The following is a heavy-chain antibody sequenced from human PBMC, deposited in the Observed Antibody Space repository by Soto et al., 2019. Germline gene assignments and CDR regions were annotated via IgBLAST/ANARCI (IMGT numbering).Heavy chain of an antibody. CDR1: GGTFSSYT. V-gene: IGHV1-69*02. Sequence: QVQLVQSGAEVKKPGSSVKVSCKASGGTFSSYTISWVRQAPGQGLEWMGRIIPILGIANYAQKFQGRVTITADKSTSTAYMELSSLRSEDTAVYYCAGSGVGAAAPHYWGQGNLVTVSS. D-gene: IGHD1-26*01. CDR3: AGSGVGAAAPHY. CDR2: IIPILGIA. J-gene: IGHJ4*02.